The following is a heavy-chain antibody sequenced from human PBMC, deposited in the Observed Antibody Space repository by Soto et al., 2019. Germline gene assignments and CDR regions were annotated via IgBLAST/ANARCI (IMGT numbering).Heavy chain of an antibody. Sequence: SVKVSCKASGGTFSSYAISWVRQAPGQGLEWMGGIIPIFGTANYAQKFQGRVTITADESTSTAYMELSSLRSEDTAVYYCARVVGILWFGVSGAFAIWGQWTMVTVSS. D-gene: IGHD3-10*01. CDR2: IIPIFGTA. J-gene: IGHJ3*02. V-gene: IGHV1-69*13. CDR3: ARVVGILWFGVSGAFAI. CDR1: GGTFSSYA.